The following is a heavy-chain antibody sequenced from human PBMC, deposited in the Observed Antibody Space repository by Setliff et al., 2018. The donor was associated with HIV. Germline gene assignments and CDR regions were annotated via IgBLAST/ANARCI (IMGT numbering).Heavy chain of an antibody. D-gene: IGHD3-22*01. J-gene: IGHJ3*01. CDR2: IEPSSGGT. V-gene: IGHV1-2*06. CDR3: ARQDHSSVNSGSLYAFDV. Sequence: GASVKVSCKASGYTFTSYGISWVRQAPGHGLQLMGRIEPSSGGTNYIQKFQGRVTITRDTSIYTVYMELTGLTSDDTAVYYCARQDHSSVNSGSLYAFDVWGQGTMVTVSS. CDR1: GYTFTSYG.